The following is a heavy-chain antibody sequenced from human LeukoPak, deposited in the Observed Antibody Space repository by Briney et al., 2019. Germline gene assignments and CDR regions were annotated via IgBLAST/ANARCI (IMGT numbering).Heavy chain of an antibody. V-gene: IGHV4-59*01. CDR2: IYYSGST. CDR3: ARDTGYYDFWSGPHYYYYGMDV. CDR1: GGSISSYY. J-gene: IGHJ6*02. D-gene: IGHD3-3*01. Sequence: PSETLSLTCTVSGGSISSYYWSWIRQPPGKGLEWIGYIYYSGSTNYNPSLKSRVTISVDTSKKQVSLKMSSVTAADTAVYYCARDTGYYDFWSGPHYYYYGMDVWGQGTTVTVSS.